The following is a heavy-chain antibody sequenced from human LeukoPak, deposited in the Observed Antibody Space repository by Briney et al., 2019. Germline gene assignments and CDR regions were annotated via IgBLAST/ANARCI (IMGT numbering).Heavy chain of an antibody. CDR3: ARTRARSIFGVVITPRSFDY. CDR2: MNPNSGNT. Sequence: VSVKVSCKASGYTFTSYDINWVRQATGQGLEWMGWMNPNSGNTGYAQKFQGRVTITRNTSISTAYMELSSLRSEDTAVYYCARTRARSIFGVVITPRSFDYWGQGTLVTVSS. V-gene: IGHV1-8*03. CDR1: GYTFTSYD. J-gene: IGHJ4*02. D-gene: IGHD3-3*01.